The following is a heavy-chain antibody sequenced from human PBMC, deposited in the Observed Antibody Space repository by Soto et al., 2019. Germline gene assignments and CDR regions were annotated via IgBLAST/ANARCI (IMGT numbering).Heavy chain of an antibody. V-gene: IGHV3-48*04. CDR2: ISSSSSTI. CDR1: GFTFSSYS. D-gene: IGHD1-26*01. Sequence: GGSLRLSCAASGFTFSSYSMNWVRQAPGKGLEWVSYISSSSSTIYYADSVKGRFTISRDNAKNSLYLQMNSLRAEDTAVYYCARDSGELPGYDAFDIWGQGTMVTVSS. J-gene: IGHJ3*02. CDR3: ARDSGELPGYDAFDI.